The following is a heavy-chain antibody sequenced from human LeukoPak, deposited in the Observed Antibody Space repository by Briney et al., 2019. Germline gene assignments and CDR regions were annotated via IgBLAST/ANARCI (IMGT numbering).Heavy chain of an antibody. Sequence: GESLKISCKGSEYSFATYWIGWVRQMPGQGLEWMGIIFPGDSDTRYCPSFQGQVTISADKSISTAYLQWSSLKASDTAIYYCASEYCSGGNCYFDYWGQGTLVTVSS. CDR3: ASEYCSGGNCYFDY. D-gene: IGHD2-15*01. CDR2: IFPGDSDT. CDR1: EYSFATYW. V-gene: IGHV5-51*01. J-gene: IGHJ4*02.